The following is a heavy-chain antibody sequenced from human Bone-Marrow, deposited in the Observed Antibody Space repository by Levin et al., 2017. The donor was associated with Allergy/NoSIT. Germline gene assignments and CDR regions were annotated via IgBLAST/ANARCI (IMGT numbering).Heavy chain of an antibody. CDR1: GFTFSSYG. V-gene: IGHV3-30*18. Sequence: LSLTCAASGFTFSSYGMHWVRQAPGKGLEWVAVISYDGSNKYSADSVKGRFTISRDNSKNTLYLQMNSLRAEDTAVYYCAKDSGDAFEIWGQGTMVTVSS. J-gene: IGHJ3*02. D-gene: IGHD3-10*01. CDR3: AKDSGDAFEI. CDR2: ISYDGSNK.